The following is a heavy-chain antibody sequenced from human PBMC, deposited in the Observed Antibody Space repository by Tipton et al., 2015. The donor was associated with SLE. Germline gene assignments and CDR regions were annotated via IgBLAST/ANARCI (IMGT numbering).Heavy chain of an antibody. CDR2: INPSGGST. CDR1: GYTFTGYY. J-gene: IGHJ4*02. CDR3: ARDPPTTVVTAFDY. D-gene: IGHD4-23*01. Sequence: QLVQSEAEVKKPGASVKVSCKASGYTFTGYYMHWVRQALGQGLEWMGIINPSGGSTSYAQKFQGRVTLTRDTSTSTVYMELSSLRSEDTAVYYCARDPPTTVVTAFDYSGQGTLVTVSS. V-gene: IGHV1-46*01.